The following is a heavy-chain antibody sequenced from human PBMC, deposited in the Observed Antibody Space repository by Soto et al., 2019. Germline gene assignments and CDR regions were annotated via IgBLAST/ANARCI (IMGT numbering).Heavy chain of an antibody. Sequence: QVQVVQSGDEVKKPGASVKVSCKASGYTFTNYGFSWVRQAPGQGLEWMGWISGYNGNTKYAEKFQGRVTMTTDTSTNTPQRELRSLRSDDTAVYYCAGEGQAPYYYYGMDVWGQGTAVTVSS. CDR2: ISGYNGNT. CDR1: GYTFTNYG. V-gene: IGHV1-18*01. CDR3: AGEGQAPYYYYGMDV. J-gene: IGHJ6*02.